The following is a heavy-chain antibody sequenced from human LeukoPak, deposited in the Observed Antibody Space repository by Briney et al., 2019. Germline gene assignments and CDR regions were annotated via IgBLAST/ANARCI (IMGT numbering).Heavy chain of an antibody. Sequence: ASVKVSCKASGGTFSSYAISWVRQAPGQGLEWMGWISTYNGNTKYGQKFQGRVTMTADTSTSTAYMELRSLRSDDTAVYYCARKVSWSGYCDYWGQGTLVTDSS. CDR3: ARKVSWSGYCDY. J-gene: IGHJ4*02. V-gene: IGHV1-18*01. CDR1: GGTFSSYA. CDR2: ISTYNGNT. D-gene: IGHD3-3*01.